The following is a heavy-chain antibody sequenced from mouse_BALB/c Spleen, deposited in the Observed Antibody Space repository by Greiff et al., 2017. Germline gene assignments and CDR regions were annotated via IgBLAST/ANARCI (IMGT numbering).Heavy chain of an antibody. CDR1: GFNIKDTY. CDR3: ASYYGNYRAWFAY. J-gene: IGHJ3*01. V-gene: IGHV14-3*02. CDR2: IDPANGNT. Sequence: EVQLQQSGAELVKPGASVKLSCTASGFNIKDTYMHWVKQRPEQGLEWIGRIDPANGNTKYDPKFQGKATITADTSSNTAYLQLSSLTSEDTAVYYCASYYGNYRAWFAYWGQETLVTVSA. D-gene: IGHD2-1*01.